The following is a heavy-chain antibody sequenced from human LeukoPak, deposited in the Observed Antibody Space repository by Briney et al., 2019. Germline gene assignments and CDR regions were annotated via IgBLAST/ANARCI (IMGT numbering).Heavy chain of an antibody. CDR1: GYTFTSYG. CDR3: ARDHNSSWYLLEFNYYYMDV. CDR2: ISAYNGNT. D-gene: IGHD6-13*01. Sequence: ASVKVSCKASGYTFTSYGISWVRQAPGQGLEWMGWISAYNGNTNYAQKLQGRVTMTTDTSTSTAYMELRSLRPDDTAVYYCARDHNSSWYLLEFNYYYMDVWGKGTTVTISS. V-gene: IGHV1-18*01. J-gene: IGHJ6*03.